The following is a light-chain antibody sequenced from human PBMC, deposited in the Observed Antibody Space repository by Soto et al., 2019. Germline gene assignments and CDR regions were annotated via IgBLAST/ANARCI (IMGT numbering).Light chain of an antibody. CDR3: PQYGSSVT. CDR1: QSVSSSY. CDR2: GAS. Sequence: EIVLTQSPGTLSLSPGERATLSCRASQSVSSSYLAWYQQIPGQAPRLLIYGASRRTTAIPDRFSGSGSWKDFTLKISSLAPDVFVVYYYPQYGSSVTFGGGTKVEIK. V-gene: IGKV3-20*01. J-gene: IGKJ4*01.